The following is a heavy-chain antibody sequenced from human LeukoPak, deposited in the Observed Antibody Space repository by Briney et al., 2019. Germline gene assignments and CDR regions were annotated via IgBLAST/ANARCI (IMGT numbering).Heavy chain of an antibody. CDR2: IRYDGSNK. J-gene: IGHJ4*02. V-gene: IGHV3-30*02. CDR1: GFTFSRYW. CDR3: AKDFGYSYGRLFDY. Sequence: GGSLRLSCAASGFTFSRYWMSWVRQAPGKGLEWVAFIRYDGSNKYYADSVKGRFTISRDNSKNTLYLQMNSLRAEDTAVYYCAKDFGYSYGRLFDYWGQGTLVTVSS. D-gene: IGHD5-18*01.